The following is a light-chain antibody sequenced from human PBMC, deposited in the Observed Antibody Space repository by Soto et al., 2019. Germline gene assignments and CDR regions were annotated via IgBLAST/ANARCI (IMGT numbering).Light chain of an antibody. Sequence: EIVLTQSPGTLSLSPGERATLSCRASQSVSSSYLAWYQQKPGQAPRLLIYGASSRATGIPDRFSGSGSGTDFTLTISRLEPEDFAVYYCQQYGSSRPYTFGQWTKLEIK. CDR3: QQYGSSRPYT. J-gene: IGKJ2*01. CDR2: GAS. CDR1: QSVSSSY. V-gene: IGKV3-20*01.